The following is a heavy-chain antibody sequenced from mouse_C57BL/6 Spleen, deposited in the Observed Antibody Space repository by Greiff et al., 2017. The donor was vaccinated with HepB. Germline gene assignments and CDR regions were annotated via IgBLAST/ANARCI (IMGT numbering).Heavy chain of an antibody. CDR1: GYTFTSYW. CDR2: IDPSDSYT. Sequence: QVQLQQSGAELVRPGTSVKLSCKASGYTFTSYWMHWVKQRPGQGLEWIGVIDPSDSYTNYNQKFKGKATLTVDTSSSTAYMQLSSLTSEDSAVYYCARSPYYGSSYGYFDVWGTGTTVTVSS. CDR3: ARSPYYGSSYGYFDV. V-gene: IGHV1-59*01. J-gene: IGHJ1*03. D-gene: IGHD1-1*01.